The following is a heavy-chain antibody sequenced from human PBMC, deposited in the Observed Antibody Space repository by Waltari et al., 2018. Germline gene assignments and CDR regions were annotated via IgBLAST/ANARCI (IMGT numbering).Heavy chain of an antibody. Sequence: EVQLVESGGGLVQPGGSLRLSCTAAGIPFVTYWMSWARQAPGKGLQWVTYIKEDGTEESYLDSLKGRFTISRDDAKNSLHLQMNSLRVEDTAIYYCARVSKGIHFDYWGQGTLVTVSS. J-gene: IGHJ4*02. CDR2: IKEDGTEE. V-gene: IGHV3-7*04. CDR1: GIPFVTYW. CDR3: ARVSKGIHFDY.